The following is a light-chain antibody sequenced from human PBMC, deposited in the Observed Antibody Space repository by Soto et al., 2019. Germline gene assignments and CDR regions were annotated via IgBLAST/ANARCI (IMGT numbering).Light chain of an antibody. CDR2: DVI. V-gene: IGLV2-11*01. Sequence: QSVLTQPRSVSGSPGQSVTISCTGTSSDVGGYKYVSWYQQHPGRAPKLMIYDVIKRPSGVPDRFSGSKSGNTASLTISGLQAEDEADYYCCSYAASYTWVFGGGTQLTVL. CDR1: SSDVGGYKY. J-gene: IGLJ3*02. CDR3: CSYAASYTWV.